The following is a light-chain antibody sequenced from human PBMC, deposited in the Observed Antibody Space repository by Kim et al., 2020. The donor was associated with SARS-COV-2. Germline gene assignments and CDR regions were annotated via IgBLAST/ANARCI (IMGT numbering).Light chain of an antibody. Sequence: APRETATSSWGGGTIRRMSLRWYRQKPGQATGLGIYLGTDRPSGIPERFSGSQSGNTATLTISRVEAGDEADYYCQVWDSSSDSYVFGPGTKVTVL. CDR2: LGT. V-gene: IGLV3-21*01. CDR3: QVWDSSSDSYV. J-gene: IGLJ1*01. CDR1: TIRRMS.